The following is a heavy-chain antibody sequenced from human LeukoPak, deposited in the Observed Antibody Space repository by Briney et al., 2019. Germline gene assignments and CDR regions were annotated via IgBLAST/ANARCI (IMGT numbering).Heavy chain of an antibody. CDR1: GFTFSSYG. CDR3: AKGYCGGDCPFDY. D-gene: IGHD2-21*01. Sequence: PGRSLRLSCAASGFTFSSYGMHWVRQAPGKGLEWVAVISYDGSNKYYADSVKGRFTISRDNSKNTQYLQMNSLRAEDTAVYYCAKGYCGGDCPFDYWGRGTLVTVSS. CDR2: ISYDGSNK. V-gene: IGHV3-30*18. J-gene: IGHJ4*02.